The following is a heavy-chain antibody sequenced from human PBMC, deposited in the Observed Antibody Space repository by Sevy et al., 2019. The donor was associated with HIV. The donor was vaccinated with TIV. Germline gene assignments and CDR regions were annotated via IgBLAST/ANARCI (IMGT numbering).Heavy chain of an antibody. V-gene: IGHV3-23*01. CDR1: GFAFYEYS. D-gene: IGHD2-8*01. CDR3: AREGCSRPHDY. J-gene: IGHJ4*02. Sequence: GGSLRLSCAASGFAFYEYSMSWIRQAPGKGLEWVATLSFGCGKINYADSVKGRFTISRDSSKNSFYLQMDNLRVEDTALYYCAREGCSRPHDYWGQGTRVTVSS. CDR2: LSFGCGKI.